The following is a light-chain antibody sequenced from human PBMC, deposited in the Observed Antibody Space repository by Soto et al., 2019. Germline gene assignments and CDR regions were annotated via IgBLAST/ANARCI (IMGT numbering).Light chain of an antibody. CDR1: QSVGHMF. J-gene: IGKJ1*01. CDR2: DAY. V-gene: IGKV3D-20*02. Sequence: EIGLTQSPDTLSLSPGDRAPLSCMAIQSVGHMFLAWFQQKPGQAPRLLLFDAYRRATGIPDRFSGSGSGTEFTLTISSLQSEDFAVYYCQQYNNWQEWTFGQGTKVDIK. CDR3: QQYNNWQEWT.